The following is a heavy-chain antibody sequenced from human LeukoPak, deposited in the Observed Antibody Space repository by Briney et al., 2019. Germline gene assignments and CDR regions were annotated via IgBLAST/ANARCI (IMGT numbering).Heavy chain of an antibody. D-gene: IGHD2-15*01. J-gene: IGHJ4*02. V-gene: IGHV4-34*01. Sequence: PSETLSLTCAVSGESLSAYYWNWLRQPPGKGLEYIGEVNHAGNTHYSPSLKTRVTLSVDTSKNQFSLTLTSVSAADTAVYFCARGSSFDGYCAAGACYSGYYDTWGQGTPVTVSS. CDR3: ARGSSFDGYCAAGACYSGYYDT. CDR2: VNHAGNT. CDR1: GESLSAYY.